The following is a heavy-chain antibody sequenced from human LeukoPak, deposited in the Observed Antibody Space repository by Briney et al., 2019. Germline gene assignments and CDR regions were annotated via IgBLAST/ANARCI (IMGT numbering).Heavy chain of an antibody. CDR2: IRGTGTTT. Sequence: GGSLRLTCAASGFTLSDHAMSWVRQAPGKGLEWVSAIRGTGTTTFYAASVKGRFTISRDNSKNTADLQMNSLRAEDTAVYYCARADAVPAGDYHYWYMDVWGKGTTVTVSS. V-gene: IGHV3-23*01. J-gene: IGHJ6*03. D-gene: IGHD2-2*01. CDR1: GFTLSDHA. CDR3: ARADAVPAGDYHYWYMDV.